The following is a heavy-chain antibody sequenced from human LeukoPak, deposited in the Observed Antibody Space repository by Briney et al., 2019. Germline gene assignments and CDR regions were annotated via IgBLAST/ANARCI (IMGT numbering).Heavy chain of an antibody. CDR1: GFTFSNAW. J-gene: IGHJ4*02. CDR2: INNRGGGT. Sequence: TGGSLRLSCAASGFTFSNAWMSWVRQAPGKGLEWVSGINNRGGGTFYADSVQGRFTISRDDSKNTLYLEMNSLRAEDTAVYYCAREGAGDSGRYNSYFDHWGQGTLVTVSP. CDR3: AREGAGDSGRYNSYFDH. V-gene: IGHV3-23*01. D-gene: IGHD1-1*01.